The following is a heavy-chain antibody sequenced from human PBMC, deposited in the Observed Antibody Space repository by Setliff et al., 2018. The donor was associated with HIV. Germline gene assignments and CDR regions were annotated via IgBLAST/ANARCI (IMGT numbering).Heavy chain of an antibody. CDR1: TGSFSGYY. CDR2: INHGGTT. Sequence: SETLSLTCAVYTGSFSGYYWTWVRQSPGKGLEWIGEINHGGTTTDNPSLKSRVTISVDTSKNQFSLKLNTVTAADTAVYYCALLEVPFIGAVSPPLWGQGNRVTV. J-gene: IGHJ4*02. V-gene: IGHV4-34*01. CDR3: ALLEVPFIGAVSPPL. D-gene: IGHD5-12*01.